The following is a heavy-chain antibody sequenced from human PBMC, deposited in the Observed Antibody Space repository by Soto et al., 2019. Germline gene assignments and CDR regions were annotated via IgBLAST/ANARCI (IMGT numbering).Heavy chain of an antibody. J-gene: IGHJ4*02. V-gene: IGHV3-30*18. CDR2: ISYDGSNK. CDR1: GFTFSSYG. D-gene: IGHD3-3*01. CDR3: AKDRYYDFWSGFDY. Sequence: QVQLVESGGGVVQPGRSLRLSCAASGFTFSSYGMHWVRQAPGKGLEWVAVISYDGSNKYYADSVKGRFTISRDNSKKTLYLQMNSLRAEDTAVYYCAKDRYYDFWSGFDYWGQGTLVTVSS.